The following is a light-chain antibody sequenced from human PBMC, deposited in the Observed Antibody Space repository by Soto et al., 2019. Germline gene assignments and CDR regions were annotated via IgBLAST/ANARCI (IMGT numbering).Light chain of an antibody. Sequence: QSVLTQPPSTSGTPGQRVTISCSGSSSNIGSNTVNWYQHLPGTAPKLLIYSNTQRPSGVPDRFSGSKSGTSASLAVSGLQSEDEPDSHCAAWDDSLNGYVFGTGTKVTV. CDR3: AAWDDSLNGYV. CDR1: SSNIGSNT. CDR2: SNT. J-gene: IGLJ1*01. V-gene: IGLV1-44*01.